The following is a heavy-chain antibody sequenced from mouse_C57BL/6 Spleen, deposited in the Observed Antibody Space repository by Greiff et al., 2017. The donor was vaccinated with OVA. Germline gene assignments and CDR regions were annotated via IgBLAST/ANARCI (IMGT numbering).Heavy chain of an antibody. V-gene: IGHV1-62-2*01. CDR1: GYTFTEYT. CDR3: ARHERYGSTYYYAMDY. CDR2: FYPGSGSI. J-gene: IGHJ4*01. D-gene: IGHD1-1*01. Sequence: SGAELVKPGASVKLSCKASGYTFTEYTIHWVKQRSGQGLEWIGWFYPGSGSIKYNEKFKDKATLTADKSSSTVDMELSRLTSEDSAVYFCARHERYGSTYYYAMDYWGQGTSVTVSS.